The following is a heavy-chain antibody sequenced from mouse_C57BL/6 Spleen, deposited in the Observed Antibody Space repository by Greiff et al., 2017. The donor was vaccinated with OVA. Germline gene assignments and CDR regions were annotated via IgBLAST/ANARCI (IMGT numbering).Heavy chain of an antibody. Sequence: QVQLQQSGAELVMPGASVKLSCKASGYTFTSYWMHWVKQRPGQGLEWIGEIDPSDSYTNYNQKFKGKSTLTVDKSSSTAYMQLSSLTSEDSAVYYCARGTYDGAMDYWGQGTSVTVSS. CDR3: ARGTYDGAMDY. V-gene: IGHV1-69*01. D-gene: IGHD2-12*01. CDR1: GYTFTSYW. J-gene: IGHJ4*01. CDR2: IDPSDSYT.